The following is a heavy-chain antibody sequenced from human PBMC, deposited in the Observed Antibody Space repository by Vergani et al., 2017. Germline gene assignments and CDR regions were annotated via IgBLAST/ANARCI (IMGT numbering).Heavy chain of an antibody. CDR3: ARLVGNWFDP. D-gene: IGHD2-2*01. V-gene: IGHV4-34*01. Sequence: QVQLQQWGAGLLKPSETLSLTCAVYGGSFSGYYWSWIRQPPGKGLEWIGEINHSGSTNYNPPLKSRVTLSVDTSKNQFSLKLSSVTAADTAVYYCARLVGNWFDPWGQGPLVTVSS. CDR1: GGSFSGYY. CDR2: INHSGST. J-gene: IGHJ5*02.